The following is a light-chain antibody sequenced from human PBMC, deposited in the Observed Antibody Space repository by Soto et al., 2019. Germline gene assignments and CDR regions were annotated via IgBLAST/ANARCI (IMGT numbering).Light chain of an antibody. CDR1: SPDFG. Sequence: QSALTQPASVSGSPGQSITISCSGISPDFGVSWYQHFPGKAPKLLIFEVSNRPSGISTRFSGSKSDNLAFLTISGLQSKDEGLYHCSSYSSTTTLFGGGTKLTVL. V-gene: IGLV2-14*01. J-gene: IGLJ2*01. CDR3: SSYSSTTTL. CDR2: EVS.